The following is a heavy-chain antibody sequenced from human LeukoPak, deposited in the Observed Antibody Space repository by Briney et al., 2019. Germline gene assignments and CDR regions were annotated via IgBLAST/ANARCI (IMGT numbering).Heavy chain of an antibody. V-gene: IGHV1-46*01. CDR1: GYTFTSNY. J-gene: IGHJ6*02. CDR2: INPSAGST. CDR3: ARVGYEGTYYDILTGYPDYYYGMDV. D-gene: IGHD3-9*01. Sequence: ASVKVSCKASGYTFTSNYMHWVRQAPGQGLEWMGIINPSAGSTTYAQKFQGRVTMTRDTSTSTVYMELSSLRSEDTAVYYCARVGYEGTYYDILTGYPDYYYGMDVWGQGTTVTVSS.